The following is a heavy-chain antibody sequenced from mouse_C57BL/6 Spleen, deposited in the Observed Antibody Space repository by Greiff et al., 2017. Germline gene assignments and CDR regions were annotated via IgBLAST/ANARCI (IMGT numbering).Heavy chain of an antibody. Sequence: QVQLQQSGAELAKPGASVKLSCKASGYTFTSYWMHWVKQRPGQGLEWIGYINPSSGYTKYNQKFKDKATLTADKSSSTAYMQLSSLTYEDAAVDYGAFTVVDHWYFDVWGTGTTVTVSS. D-gene: IGHD1-1*01. CDR2: INPSSGYT. V-gene: IGHV1-7*01. CDR3: AFTVVDHWYFDV. J-gene: IGHJ1*03. CDR1: GYTFTSYW.